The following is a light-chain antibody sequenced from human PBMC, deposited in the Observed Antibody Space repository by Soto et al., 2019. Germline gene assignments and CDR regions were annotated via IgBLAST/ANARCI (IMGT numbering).Light chain of an antibody. Sequence: EIILTQSPGTLALSPGDGATLSCRASQTVNRNYLAWYHQRPGQPPRLLIYGVSNRASGVPDRFSGDGSGTEFTLTIGRLDPDEFGVYYCQQHIDSPRTFGQGTRVEVK. V-gene: IGKV3-20*01. CDR1: QTVNRNY. J-gene: IGKJ1*01. CDR3: QQHIDSPRT. CDR2: GVS.